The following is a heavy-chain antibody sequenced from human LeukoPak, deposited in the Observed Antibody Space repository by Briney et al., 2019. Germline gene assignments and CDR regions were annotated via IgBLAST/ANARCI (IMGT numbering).Heavy chain of an antibody. Sequence: SVKVSCKASGGTFSSYAISWVRQAPGQGLEWMGGIIPIFGTANYAQKFQGRVTITADESTSTAYMELSRLRSEDTAVYYCAFFEYSSSSSHYWGQGTLVTVSS. CDR3: AFFEYSSSSSHY. D-gene: IGHD6-6*01. CDR1: GGTFSSYA. J-gene: IGHJ4*02. V-gene: IGHV1-69*13. CDR2: IIPIFGTA.